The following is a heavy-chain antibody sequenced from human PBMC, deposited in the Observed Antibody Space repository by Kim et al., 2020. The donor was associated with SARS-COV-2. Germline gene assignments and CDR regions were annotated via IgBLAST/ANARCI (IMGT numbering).Heavy chain of an antibody. J-gene: IGHJ6*02. Sequence: GGSLRLSCAASGFTFSSYAMSWVRQAPGKGLEWVSAISGSGGSTYYADSVKGRFTISRDNSKNTLYLQMNSLRAEDTAVYYCANAPDIVVVPAAMFDYYCGMDVWGQGTTVTVSS. CDR1: GFTFSSYA. D-gene: IGHD2-2*01. CDR3: ANAPDIVVVPAAMFDYYCGMDV. CDR2: ISGSGGST. V-gene: IGHV3-23*01.